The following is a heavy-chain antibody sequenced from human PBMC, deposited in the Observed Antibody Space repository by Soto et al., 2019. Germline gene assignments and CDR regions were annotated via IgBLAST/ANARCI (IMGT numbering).Heavy chain of an antibody. D-gene: IGHD2-15*01. V-gene: IGHV2-5*02. Sequence: QITLKESGPTLVKPTQTLTLTCTFSGFSLSASGVGVGWIRQPPGKALEWLALIYWDDDKRYSTCLKSRLTITEDNTKNNVVITMTNMGTEDTGAYYCAHTLYLCSGNSSHTPPDYWGQGTLVTVSS. J-gene: IGHJ4*02. CDR1: GFSLSASGVG. CDR2: IYWDDDK. CDR3: AHTLYLCSGNSSHTPPDY.